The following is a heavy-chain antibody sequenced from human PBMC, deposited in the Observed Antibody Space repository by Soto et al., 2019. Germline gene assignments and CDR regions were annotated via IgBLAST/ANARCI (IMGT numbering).Heavy chain of an antibody. J-gene: IGHJ4*02. CDR1: GFTFSSYA. Sequence: QVQLVESGGGVVQPGRSLRLSCAASGFTFSSYAMHWVRQAPGKGLEWVAVISYDGSNKYYADSVKGRFTISRDNSKNTLYLQMNSLRAEDTAVYYCASLGGATTLYGFYYWGQGTLVTVSS. CDR2: ISYDGSNK. V-gene: IGHV3-30-3*01. CDR3: ASLGGATTLYGFYY. D-gene: IGHD1-26*01.